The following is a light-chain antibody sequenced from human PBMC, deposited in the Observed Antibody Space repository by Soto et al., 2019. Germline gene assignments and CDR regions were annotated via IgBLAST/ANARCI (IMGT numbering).Light chain of an antibody. CDR2: DAS. V-gene: IGKV3-20*01. CDR3: QQYGSTPLT. J-gene: IGKJ4*01. CDR1: QSVSSSH. Sequence: EIVLTQSPGTLSLSPGERATLSCRASQSVSSSHLAWYQQKPGQAPRLLIYDASSRATGIPERFSGSGSGTDFTLTISRLEPEDFAVYYCQQYGSTPLTFGGGTKVDI.